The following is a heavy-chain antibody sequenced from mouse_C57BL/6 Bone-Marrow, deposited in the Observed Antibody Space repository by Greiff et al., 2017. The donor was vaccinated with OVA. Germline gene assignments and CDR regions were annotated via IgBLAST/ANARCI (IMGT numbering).Heavy chain of an antibody. CDR2: SRNKANDYTT. Sequence: EVKLVESGGGLVQSGRSLRLSCATSGFTFSDFYMEWVRQAPGKGLEWIAASRNKANDYTTEYSASVKGRFIVSRYTSQSILYLQMNALRAEDTAIYYCARDARYYGSSWFAYWGQGTLVTVSA. V-gene: IGHV7-1*01. CDR1: GFTFSDFY. D-gene: IGHD1-1*01. J-gene: IGHJ3*01. CDR3: ARDARYYGSSWFAY.